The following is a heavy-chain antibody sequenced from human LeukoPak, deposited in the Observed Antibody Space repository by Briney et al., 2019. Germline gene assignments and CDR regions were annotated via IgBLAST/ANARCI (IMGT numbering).Heavy chain of an antibody. V-gene: IGHV1-2*02. J-gene: IGHJ5*02. CDR3: ARGGMRYCSGGSCYAYNWFDP. D-gene: IGHD2-15*01. CDR1: GYTFTGYY. Sequence: ASVKVSCKASGYTFTGYYMHWVRQAPGQGLEWMGWINPNSGGTNYAQKFQGRVTMTRGTSISTAYMERSRVRCDGPAGYYCARGGMRYCSGGSCYAYNWFDPWGQGTLVTVSS. CDR2: INPNSGGT.